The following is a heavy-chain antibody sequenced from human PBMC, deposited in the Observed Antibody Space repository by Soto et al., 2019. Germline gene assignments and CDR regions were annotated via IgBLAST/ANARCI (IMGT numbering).Heavy chain of an antibody. D-gene: IGHD6-13*01. J-gene: IGHJ4*02. Sequence: LSLTCAVSGGSISSGGYSWSWIRQPPGKGLEWIGYIYYSGSTNYNPSLKSRVTISVDTSKNQFSLKLSSVTAADTAVYYCARERAAIEYWGQGTLVTVSS. V-gene: IGHV4-61*08. CDR3: ARERAAIEY. CDR2: IYYSGST. CDR1: GGSISSGGYS.